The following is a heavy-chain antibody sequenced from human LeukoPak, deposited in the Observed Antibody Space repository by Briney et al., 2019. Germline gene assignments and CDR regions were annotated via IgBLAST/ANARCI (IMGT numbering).Heavy chain of an antibody. CDR3: AKDYSNVFDY. CDR1: GFTFSSYA. D-gene: IGHD4-11*01. CDR2: ISGSGGST. J-gene: IGHJ4*02. Sequence: GGSLRLSCAASGFTFSSYAMTWVRQILGKGLEWVSSISGSGGSTYYADSVKGRFTISRDNSKNTLYLQMNSLRAEDTAVYYCAKDYSNVFDYWGQGTLVTVSS. V-gene: IGHV3-23*01.